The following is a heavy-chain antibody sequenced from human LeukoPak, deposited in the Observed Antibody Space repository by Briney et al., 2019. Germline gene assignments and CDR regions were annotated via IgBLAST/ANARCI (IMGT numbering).Heavy chain of an antibody. J-gene: IGHJ4*02. Sequence: GGSLRLSCAASGITFSDYYMTWIRQAPGKGLEWVSSIGMSSTDTKYADSVKGRFTISRDDAKNSVYLQMNSLRAEDTAVYYCATFRGWYIAHWGQGSLVTVSS. CDR2: IGMSSTDT. V-gene: IGHV3-11*03. CDR1: GITFSDYY. CDR3: ATFRGWYIAH. D-gene: IGHD6-19*01.